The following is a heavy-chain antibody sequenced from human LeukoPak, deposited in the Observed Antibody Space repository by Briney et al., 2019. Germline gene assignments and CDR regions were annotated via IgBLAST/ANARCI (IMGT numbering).Heavy chain of an antibody. CDR2: IYYSGST. CDR3: ARSSYCSSTSCYLYYYYYYYMDV. V-gene: IGHV4-39*01. D-gene: IGHD2-2*01. CDR1: GGSISSSSYY. Sequence: PSETLSLTCTVSGGSISSSSYYWGWIRQPPGKGLEWIGSIYYSGSTYYNPSLKSRVTISVDTSKNQFSLKLSSVTAADTAVYYCARSSYCSSTSCYLYYYYYYYMDVWGKGTTVTVSS. J-gene: IGHJ6*03.